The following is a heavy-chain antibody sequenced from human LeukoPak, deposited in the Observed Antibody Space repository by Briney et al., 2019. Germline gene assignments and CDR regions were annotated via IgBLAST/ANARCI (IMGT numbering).Heavy chain of an antibody. CDR1: GDSISTSNSY. Sequence: SETLSLTCTVSGDSISTSNSYWGWIRQPPGKGLEWIGSIYYSGNTYYNPSLKSRVTISVDTSKNQFSLKLSSVTAADTAVYYCARDNRGIAAAGNWGQGTLVTVSS. CDR2: IYYSGNT. V-gene: IGHV4-39*07. CDR3: ARDNRGIAAAGN. J-gene: IGHJ4*02. D-gene: IGHD6-13*01.